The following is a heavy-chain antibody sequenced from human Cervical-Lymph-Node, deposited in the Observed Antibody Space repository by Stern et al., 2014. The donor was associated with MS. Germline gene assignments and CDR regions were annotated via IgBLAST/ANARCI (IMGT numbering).Heavy chain of an antibody. V-gene: IGHV1-2*02. Sequence: QVQLVESGAEVKKPGASVKVSCKASGYTFTGYYMHWVRQAPGPGPEWMGWINSNSGGTTYAQKFQGRVTVTRDTSISTVYMELSRLRSDDTAVYYCARGGTSSCDYWGQGTLVTVSS. CDR2: INSNSGGT. J-gene: IGHJ4*02. D-gene: IGHD1-14*01. CDR1: GYTFTGYY. CDR3: ARGGTSSCDY.